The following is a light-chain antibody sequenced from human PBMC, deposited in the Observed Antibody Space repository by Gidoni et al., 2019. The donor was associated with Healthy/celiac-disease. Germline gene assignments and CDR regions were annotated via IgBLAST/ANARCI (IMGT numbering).Light chain of an antibody. V-gene: IGKV3-20*01. CDR2: GAS. CDR3: QQYGSSPPYT. CDR1: QSVSSSY. J-gene: IGKJ2*01. Sequence: IVLTQSPGTLSLSPGERSTLSCRASQSVSSSYLAWYQQKPGQAPMLLIYGASSRATGIPDRFSGSVSGTDFTLTISRLEPEDFAVYYCQQYGSSPPYTFGQGTKLEIK.